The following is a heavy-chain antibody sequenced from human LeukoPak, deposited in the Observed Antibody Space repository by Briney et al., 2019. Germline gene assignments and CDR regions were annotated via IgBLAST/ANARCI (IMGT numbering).Heavy chain of an antibody. CDR2: ISAYNGNT. Sequence: GASVKVSCKASGYTFTSYGISWVRQAPGQGLEWMGWISAYNGNTNYAQKLQGRVTMTTDTSTSTAYMELRSLRSDDTAVYYCARVGGTYYYGSGGLDYWGQGTLVTVSS. V-gene: IGHV1-18*01. J-gene: IGHJ4*02. D-gene: IGHD3-10*01. CDR1: GYTFTSYG. CDR3: ARVGGTYYYGSGGLDY.